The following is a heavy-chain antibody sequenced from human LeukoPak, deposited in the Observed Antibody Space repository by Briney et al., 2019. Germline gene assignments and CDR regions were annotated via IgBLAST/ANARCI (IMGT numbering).Heavy chain of an antibody. D-gene: IGHD6-13*01. J-gene: IGHJ4*02. CDR2: IHNSGST. CDR1: GDSISSNS. CDR3: ARDRGTSSWLENFDY. V-gene: IGHV4-4*07. Sequence: SETLSLTYTVSGDSISSNSWSWIRQPAGKGLEWIGRIHNSGSTNYNASLIGRVTMSVDMSKNQFSLKLSSVTAADTAVYYCARDRGTSSWLENFDYWGQGSLVTVSS.